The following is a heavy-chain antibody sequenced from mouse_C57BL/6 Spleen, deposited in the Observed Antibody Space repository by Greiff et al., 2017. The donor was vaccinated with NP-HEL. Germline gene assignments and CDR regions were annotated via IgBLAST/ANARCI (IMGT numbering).Heavy chain of an antibody. CDR2: ISSGGDYI. Sequence: EVKLMESGEGLVKPGGSLKLSCAASGFTFSSYAMSWVRQTPEKRLEWVAYISSGGDYIYYADTVKGRFTISRDNARNTLYLQMSSLKSEDTAMYYCTREAYYSNWFAYWGQGTLVTVSA. V-gene: IGHV5-9-1*02. CDR3: TREAYYSNWFAY. CDR1: GFTFSSYA. D-gene: IGHD2-5*01. J-gene: IGHJ3*01.